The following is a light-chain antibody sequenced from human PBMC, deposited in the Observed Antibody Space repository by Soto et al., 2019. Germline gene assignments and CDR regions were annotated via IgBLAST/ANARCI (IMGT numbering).Light chain of an antibody. J-gene: IGKJ1*01. CDR3: QQYGSSRWT. CDR1: QSVSSY. CDR2: DAS. Sequence: IVLTQSPATLSLSPGGRATLSCRASQSVSSYLAWYQQKPGQAPRLLIYDASNRATGIPDRFSGSGSGTDFTLTISRLEPEDFAVYYCQQYGSSRWTFGQGTKVDIK. V-gene: IGKV3-20*01.